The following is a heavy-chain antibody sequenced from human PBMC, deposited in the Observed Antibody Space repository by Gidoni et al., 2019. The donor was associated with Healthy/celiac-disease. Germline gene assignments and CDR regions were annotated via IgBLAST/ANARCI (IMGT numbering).Heavy chain of an antibody. Sequence: QVQLVQSGAEVKKPGASVQVSCKASGYTFTSYYMHWVRQAPGQGLEWMGIINPSGGSTSYAQKFQGRVTMTRDTSTSTVYMELSSLRSEDTAVYYCARDQPTQIAAAVTYYYYGMDVWGKGTTVTVSS. CDR2: INPSGGST. CDR1: GYTFTSYY. J-gene: IGHJ6*04. D-gene: IGHD6-13*01. V-gene: IGHV1-46*03. CDR3: ARDQPTQIAAAVTYYYYGMDV.